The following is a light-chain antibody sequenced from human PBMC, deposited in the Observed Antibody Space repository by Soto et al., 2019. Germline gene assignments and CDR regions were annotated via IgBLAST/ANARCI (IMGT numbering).Light chain of an antibody. Sequence: QSVLTQPASVSGSPGQSIAISCTGTSSDIGSYNHVSWYQQHPGKAPKLIIHEVSNRPSGISDHFSGSKSGNTASLTISGLQADDEADYYCSSHTTYSTRIFGTGTQLTVL. CDR2: EVS. V-gene: IGLV2-14*01. CDR3: SSHTTYSTRI. CDR1: SSDIGSYNH. J-gene: IGLJ1*01.